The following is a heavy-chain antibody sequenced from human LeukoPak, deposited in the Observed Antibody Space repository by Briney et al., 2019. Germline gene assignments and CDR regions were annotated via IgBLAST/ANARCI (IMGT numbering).Heavy chain of an antibody. V-gene: IGHV4-39*01. D-gene: IGHD2-2*03. CDR2: IYYSGST. CDR1: GGSISSTTSY. CDR3: ARHGSTDYFGY. J-gene: IGHJ4*02. Sequence: SETLSLTCAVSGGSISSTTSYWGWIRQHPGKGLEWIGRIYYSGSTFYNPSLKSRVTISVDTSKNQLSLRLSSVTAADTAVYYCARHGSTDYFGYWGQGGLVTVSS.